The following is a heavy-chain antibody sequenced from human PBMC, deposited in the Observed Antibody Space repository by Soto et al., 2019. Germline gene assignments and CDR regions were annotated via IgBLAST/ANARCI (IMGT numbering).Heavy chain of an antibody. D-gene: IGHD3-3*01. CDR3: AREGKLRFLEWLTSSWFDP. J-gene: IGHJ5*02. V-gene: IGHV1-8*01. CDR1: GYTFTSYD. Sequence: ASVKVSCKASGYTFTSYDSNWVRQATGQGLEWMGWMNPNSGNTGYAQKFQGRVTMTRNTSISTAYMELSSLRSEDTAVYYCAREGKLRFLEWLTSSWFDPWGQGTLVTVSS. CDR2: MNPNSGNT.